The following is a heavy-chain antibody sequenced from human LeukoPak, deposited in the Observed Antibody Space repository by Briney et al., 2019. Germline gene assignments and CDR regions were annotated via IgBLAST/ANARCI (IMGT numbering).Heavy chain of an antibody. CDR3: ARYSSSSGGASHYFDY. D-gene: IGHD6-6*01. CDR2: ISGDGSMT. Sequence: GGSLRLSCAVSGFSLRSHWMHWVRQAPGKGLAWVSRISGDGSMTNYADSVKGRFTISRDNAKNTVYLQMNSLRAEDTAVYYCARYSSSSGGASHYFDYWGQGTLVTVSS. CDR1: GFSLRSHW. V-gene: IGHV3-74*01. J-gene: IGHJ4*02.